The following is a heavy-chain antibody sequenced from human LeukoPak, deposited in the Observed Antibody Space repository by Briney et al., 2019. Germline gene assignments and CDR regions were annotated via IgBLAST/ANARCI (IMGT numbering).Heavy chain of an antibody. J-gene: IGHJ3*02. CDR1: DYTFSTYG. CDR3: AGASGSYCSSTSCNDAFDI. V-gene: IGHV1-18*01. Sequence: ASVKVSCKASDYTFSTYGITWVRQAPGQGLEWMGWISAYNGNTNYEQKLQGRATMTTDTSTSTAYLELKSLRSDDTAVYYCAGASGSYCSSTSCNDAFDIWGQGTMVTVS. D-gene: IGHD2-2*01. CDR2: ISAYNGNT.